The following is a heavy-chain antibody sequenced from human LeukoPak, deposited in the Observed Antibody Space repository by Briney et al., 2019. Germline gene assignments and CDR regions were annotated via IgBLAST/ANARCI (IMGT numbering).Heavy chain of an antibody. V-gene: IGHV4-4*07. D-gene: IGHD2-8*01. J-gene: IGHJ4*02. CDR2: IYTTGNT. Sequence: PSETLSLTCSVSGGSISSYYWSWIRQPAGKGREWIGRIYTTGNTDYNPSLKSRVTMSVGTSKNQFSLNLSSVTAAHTAVYYCAREAHPYCTNGVCYPGFDYWGQGTLVTVSS. CDR3: AREAHPYCTNGVCYPGFDY. CDR1: GGSISSYY.